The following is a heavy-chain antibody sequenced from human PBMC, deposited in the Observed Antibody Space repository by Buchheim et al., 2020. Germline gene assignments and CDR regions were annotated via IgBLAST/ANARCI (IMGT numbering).Heavy chain of an antibody. V-gene: IGHV3-23*01. D-gene: IGHD1-7*01. CDR1: GFTFSSFA. Sequence: EVQLLESGGGLVQPGESLKVSCAASGFTFSSFAMSWVRQAPGKGLEWVSAIGNGGSTYYAAAVKGGFTVSRDNSKNTTYQQMNSLRAEDTAVYFCAKSPGITGTTGFWFDAWGQGTL. CDR2: IGNGGST. CDR3: AKSPGITGTTGFWFDA. J-gene: IGHJ5*02.